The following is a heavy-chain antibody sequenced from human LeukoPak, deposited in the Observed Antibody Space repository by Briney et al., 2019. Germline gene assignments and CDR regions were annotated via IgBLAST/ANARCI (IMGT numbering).Heavy chain of an antibody. CDR3: SKSCRYTSSCYDY. D-gene: IGHD6-13*01. CDR2: IKSKTDGGTT. J-gene: IGHJ4*02. Sequence: GGSLRLSCAASGFTFNKAWRSWVRQAPGKGLEWVGRIKSKTDGGTTDCAAPVKGRFTISRDDSKNTVYLQMNSLKTEDTAVYYCSKSCRYTSSCYDYWGQGALVTVSS. V-gene: IGHV3-15*01. CDR1: GFTFNKAW.